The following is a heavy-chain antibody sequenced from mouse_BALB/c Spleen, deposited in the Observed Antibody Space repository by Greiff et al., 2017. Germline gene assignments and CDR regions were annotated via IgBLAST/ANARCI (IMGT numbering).Heavy chain of an antibody. V-gene: IGHV1-69*02. CDR3: TRRDGYYADLDY. D-gene: IGHD2-3*01. J-gene: IGHJ2*01. CDR2: IYPSDSYT. Sequence: QVQLQQPGAELVRPGASVKLSCKASGYTFTSYWINWVKQRPGQGLEWIGNIYPSDSYTNYNQKFKDKATLTVDKSSSTAYMQLSSPTSEDSAVYYCTRRDGYYADLDYWGQGTTLTVSS. CDR1: GYTFTSYW.